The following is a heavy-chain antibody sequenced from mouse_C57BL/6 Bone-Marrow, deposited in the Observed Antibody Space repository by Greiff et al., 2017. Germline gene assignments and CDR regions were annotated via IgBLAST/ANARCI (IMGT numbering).Heavy chain of an antibody. Sequence: EVQLQQSGAELVRPGASVKLSCTASGFNIKDAYMHWVKQRPEQGLEWIGWIDPENGDTEYASKFQGKATITADTSSNTAYLQLSSLTSEDTAVYYCKITTGAYWGQGTLVTVSA. CDR1: GFNIKDAY. CDR2: IDPENGDT. V-gene: IGHV14-4*01. CDR3: KITTGAY. D-gene: IGHD1-1*01. J-gene: IGHJ3*01.